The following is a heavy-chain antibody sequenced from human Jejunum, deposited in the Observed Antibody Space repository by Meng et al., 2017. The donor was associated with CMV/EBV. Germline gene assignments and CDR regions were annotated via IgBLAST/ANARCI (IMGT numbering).Heavy chain of an antibody. CDR2: ITPYDGRT. D-gene: IGHD2-21*01. J-gene: IGHJ4*02. CDR3: ARGTMYCGGDCFDY. Sequence: GYNFNTYGISWVRQAPGQGLEWMGWITPYDGRTNLAHKFQDRVTMTTDTFMTTGYMELRGLRSDDTAVYYCARGTMYCGGDCFDYWGQGTRVTVSS. CDR1: GYNFNTYG. V-gene: IGHV1-18*01.